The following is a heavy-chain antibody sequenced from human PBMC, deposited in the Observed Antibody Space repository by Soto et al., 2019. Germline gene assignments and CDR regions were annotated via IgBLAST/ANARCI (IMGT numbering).Heavy chain of an antibody. CDR2: IFPNDLNP. CDR3: PREYKSGYFNWFEP. J-gene: IGHJ5*02. CDR1: RYRFTSYW. V-gene: IGHV5-51*01. D-gene: IGHD3-22*01. Sequence: PGESLKLSCRTSRYRFTSYWIAWVRQMPGKGLEWMGMIFPNDLNPRYSPSFQGEVTISVDRSTSTVFLQWASLKASDTAAYFCPREYKSGYFNWFEPWGLGTLDTVSS.